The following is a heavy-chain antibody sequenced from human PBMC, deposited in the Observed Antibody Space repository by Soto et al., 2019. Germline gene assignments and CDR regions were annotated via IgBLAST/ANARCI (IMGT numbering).Heavy chain of an antibody. Sequence: GGPLRPSWAPSGFTLSSYATSWVRPPPGKGLEWVSAISGSGGSTYYADSVKGRFTISRDNSKSTLYLQMNSLRGEDTAVYYCAKEESIAAAGTHFDYWGQGTLVTVSS. V-gene: IGHV3-23*01. CDR2: ISGSGGST. CDR3: AKEESIAAAGTHFDY. D-gene: IGHD6-13*01. J-gene: IGHJ4*02. CDR1: GFTLSSYA.